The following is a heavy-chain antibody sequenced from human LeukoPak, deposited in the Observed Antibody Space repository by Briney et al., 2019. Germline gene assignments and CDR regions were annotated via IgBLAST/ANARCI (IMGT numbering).Heavy chain of an antibody. CDR2: IYYSGRT. CDR1: GDSISGYY. V-gene: IGHV4-59*01. Sequence: SETLSLTCTVSGDSISGYYWSWIRQPPGKGLEWIGYIYYSGRTDYNPSLKSRVTISEDTSKSQFSLKLNSVTAVDTAMYYCARSRQEYYYGMDVWGQGTTVTVSS. J-gene: IGHJ6*02. CDR3: ARSRQEYYYGMDV.